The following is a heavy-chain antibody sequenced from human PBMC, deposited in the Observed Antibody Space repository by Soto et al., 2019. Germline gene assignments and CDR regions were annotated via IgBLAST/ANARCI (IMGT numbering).Heavy chain of an antibody. J-gene: IGHJ6*03. CDR3: ARGLILWFGELSRRGGYYYYMDV. Sequence: QVQLQQWGAGLLKPSETLSLTCAVYGGSFSGYQWTWIRQTPGKRLEWIGEINDSGNINYNPSLKSRVTILVDTPKQQISLKLSSVTAADTAVYYCARGLILWFGELSRRGGYYYYMDVWGKGTMVTVSS. D-gene: IGHD3-10*01. V-gene: IGHV4-34*01. CDR2: INDSGNI. CDR1: GGSFSGYQ.